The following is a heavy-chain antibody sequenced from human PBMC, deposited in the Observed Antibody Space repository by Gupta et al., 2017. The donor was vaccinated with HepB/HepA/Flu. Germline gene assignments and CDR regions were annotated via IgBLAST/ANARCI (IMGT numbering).Heavy chain of an antibody. CDR3: TKAVGSAWRRDG. J-gene: IGHJ6*02. Sequence: EVRLLESGGGLVQSGGSLRLSCASSGFTFFRYAMTWVRQAPGKGLEWVSDISGSGGTTYYSDSVKGRFTVSTDNSTRKLYLQMNSLRAEDAAVDDCTKAVGSAWRRDGWGHGPT. CDR2: ISGSGGTT. D-gene: IGHD6-19*01. V-gene: IGHV3-23*01. CDR1: GFTFFRYA.